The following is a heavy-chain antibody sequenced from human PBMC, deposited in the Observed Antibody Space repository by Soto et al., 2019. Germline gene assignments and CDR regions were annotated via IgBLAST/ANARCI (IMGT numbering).Heavy chain of an antibody. Sequence: EVQLLESGGGLVQPGGSLRLSCAASGFTFSSYAMSWVRQAPGKGLEWVSAISGSGGSTYYADSGKGRFTISRDNSKNTLYLQMNSLRAEDTAVYYCAKGGRCSSTSCQYFDYWGQGTLVTVSS. CDR2: ISGSGGST. D-gene: IGHD2-2*01. J-gene: IGHJ4*02. CDR1: GFTFSSYA. V-gene: IGHV3-23*01. CDR3: AKGGRCSSTSCQYFDY.